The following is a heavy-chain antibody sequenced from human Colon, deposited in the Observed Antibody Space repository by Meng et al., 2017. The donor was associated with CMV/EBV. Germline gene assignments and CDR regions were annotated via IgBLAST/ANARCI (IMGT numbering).Heavy chain of an antibody. J-gene: IGHJ6*02. CDR1: GFTFSSYS. CDR3: ARSYYYGLDV. Sequence: GGSLRLSCAASGFTFSSYSMNWVRQAPGKGLEWVSSISNINYIYQADSVKGRITISRDNAKNSLSLLMNSLRPEDTAVYYCARSYYYGLDVWGQGTTVTV. V-gene: IGHV3-21*01. D-gene: IGHD3-10*01. CDR2: ISNINYI.